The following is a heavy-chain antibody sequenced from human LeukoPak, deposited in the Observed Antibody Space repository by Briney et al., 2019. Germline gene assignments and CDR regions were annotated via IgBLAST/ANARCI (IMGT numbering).Heavy chain of an antibody. V-gene: IGHV4-39*07. Sequence: SETLSLTCTVSGGSISSSSYYWGWIRQPPGKGLEWIGSMYYSGSTYCNPSLKSRVTISVDTSKNQFSLKLSSVTAADTAVYYCARTEESGYSYRYFGYYYYMDVWGKGTTVTVSS. D-gene: IGHD5-18*01. J-gene: IGHJ6*03. CDR3: ARTEESGYSYRYFGYYYYMDV. CDR2: MYYSGST. CDR1: GGSISSSSYY.